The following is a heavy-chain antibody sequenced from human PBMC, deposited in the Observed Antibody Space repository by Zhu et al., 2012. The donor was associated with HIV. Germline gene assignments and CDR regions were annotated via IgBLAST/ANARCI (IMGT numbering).Heavy chain of an antibody. J-gene: IGHJ4*02. CDR2: IYPSGST. D-gene: IGHD1-7*01. CDR3: ARVSEGVTTRNYYFDY. CDR1: GGSISGYY. Sequence: QVQLQESGPGLVKPSETLSLTCSVSGGSISGYYWSWIRQPAGRGLVWIGRIYPSGSTKYNPSLKSRVTMSVDTSKNQFSLNLTSVIAADTAVYYCARVSEGVTTRNYYFDYWGQGSLVTVSS. V-gene: IGHV4-4*07.